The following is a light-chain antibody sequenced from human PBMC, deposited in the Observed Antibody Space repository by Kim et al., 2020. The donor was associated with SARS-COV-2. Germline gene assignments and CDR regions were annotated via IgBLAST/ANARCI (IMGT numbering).Light chain of an antibody. CDR3: QQYNSYSPIT. Sequence: SVGDRATITCRASQSISSWLAWYQQKPGKAPKLLIYKASSLESGVPSRFSGSGSGTEFTLTISSLQPDDFATYYCQQYNSYSPITFGQGTRLEIK. CDR1: QSISSW. V-gene: IGKV1-5*03. J-gene: IGKJ5*01. CDR2: KAS.